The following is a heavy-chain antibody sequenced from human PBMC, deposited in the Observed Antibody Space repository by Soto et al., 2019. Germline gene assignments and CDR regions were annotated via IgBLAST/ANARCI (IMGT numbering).Heavy chain of an antibody. Sequence: PSETLSLTCSVSAGSISSDGFYWNWIRQPPGRGLEWIGYIYHSGGTSSSPSLRSRVTISVDTSKNQFTLKLSSVTAADTAVYFCARDRGGYGVFDYWGQGTLVTVSS. CDR1: AGSISSDGFY. CDR2: IYHSGGT. D-gene: IGHD5-12*01. V-gene: IGHV4-31*03. J-gene: IGHJ4*02. CDR3: ARDRGGYGVFDY.